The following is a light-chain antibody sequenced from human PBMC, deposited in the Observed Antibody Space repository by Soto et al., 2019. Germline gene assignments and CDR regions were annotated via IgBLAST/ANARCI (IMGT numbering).Light chain of an antibody. CDR2: EVT. CDR3: SSSTTSSSLV. J-gene: IGLJ3*02. Sequence: QSVLPQPASVSGSPGQSITISCTGTSSDVGAYNYVSWYQQHPGKAPKLMIYEVTNRPSGVSDRFSGSKSGNTASLTISGLQAEDEADYYCSSSTTSSSLVFGGGTKLTVL. V-gene: IGLV2-14*01. CDR1: SSDVGAYNY.